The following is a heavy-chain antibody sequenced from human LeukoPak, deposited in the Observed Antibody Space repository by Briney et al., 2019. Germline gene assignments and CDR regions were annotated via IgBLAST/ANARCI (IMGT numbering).Heavy chain of an antibody. Sequence: SETLSLTCTVSGGSISSYYWSWIRQPPGKGLEWIGYIYYSGSTNYNPSLKSRVTISVDTSKNQFSLKLSSVTAADTAVYYCARGSGGPMVRGYYYYGMDVWGQGTTVTVSS. CDR1: GGSISSYY. J-gene: IGHJ6*02. D-gene: IGHD3-10*01. V-gene: IGHV4-59*12. CDR2: IYYSGST. CDR3: ARGSGGPMVRGYYYYGMDV.